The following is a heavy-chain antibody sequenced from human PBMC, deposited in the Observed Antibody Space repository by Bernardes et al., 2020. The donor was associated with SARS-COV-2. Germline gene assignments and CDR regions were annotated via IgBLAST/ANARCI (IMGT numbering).Heavy chain of an antibody. CDR2: MYHDGSI. CDR1: GGSISSYY. J-gene: IGHJ4*02. Sequence: LSLTCTVSGGSISSYYWSWIRQSPGKGLQWIGFMYHDGSINYNPSLRSRVAISRGTSDNQFSLRLSSVTAADTAVYYCARLLGSAGWYEGPDYWGQGTLVTVSS. CDR3: ARLLGSAGWYEGPDY. D-gene: IGHD6-19*01. V-gene: IGHV4-59*01.